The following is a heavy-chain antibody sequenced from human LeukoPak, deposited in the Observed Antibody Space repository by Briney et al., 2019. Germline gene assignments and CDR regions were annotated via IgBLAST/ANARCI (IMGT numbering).Heavy chain of an antibody. V-gene: IGHV1-24*01. Sequence: ASVTVSCKVSGYTLTELSMHWVRQAPGKGLEWMGGFDPEDGETIYAQKFQGRVTMTEDTSTDTAYMELSSLRSEDTAVYYCATDLGDSSGYWIYWGQGTLVTVSS. CDR1: GYTLTELS. CDR3: ATDLGDSSGYWIY. D-gene: IGHD3-22*01. J-gene: IGHJ4*02. CDR2: FDPEDGET.